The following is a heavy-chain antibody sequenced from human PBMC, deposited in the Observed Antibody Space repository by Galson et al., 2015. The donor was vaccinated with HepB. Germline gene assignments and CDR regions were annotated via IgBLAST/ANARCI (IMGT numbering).Heavy chain of an antibody. CDR1: GFTFSSHG. CDR2: IKEDGSKK. D-gene: IGHD3-10*01. Sequence: SLRLSCAATGFTFSSHGMSWVRQAPGKGLEWVSNIKEDGSKKYYVDSVKGRFTISRDNAKNTLYLQMNSLRAEDTAVYYCARDPWGFGELWDYWGQGTLVTVSS. CDR3: ARDPWGFGELWDY. V-gene: IGHV3-7*03. J-gene: IGHJ4*02.